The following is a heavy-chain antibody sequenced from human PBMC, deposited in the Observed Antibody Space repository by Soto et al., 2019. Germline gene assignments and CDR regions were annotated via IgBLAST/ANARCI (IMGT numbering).Heavy chain of an antibody. D-gene: IGHD3-10*01. CDR1: GGSISSVGYY. CDR2: IYYSGST. Sequence: PSETLSLTCTVSGGSISSVGYYWSWIRQHPGKGLEWIGYIYYSGSTYYNPSLKSRVTISVDTSKNQFSLKLSSVTAADTAVYYCARGELLSNWFDPWGQGTLVTVSS. J-gene: IGHJ5*02. CDR3: ARGELLSNWFDP. V-gene: IGHV4-31*03.